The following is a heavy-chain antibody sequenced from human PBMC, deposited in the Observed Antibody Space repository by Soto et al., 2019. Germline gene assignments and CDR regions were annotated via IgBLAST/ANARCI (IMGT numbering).Heavy chain of an antibody. Sequence: EVQLVESGGGLVQPGGSLRLSCAASGFTVSSNYMSWFGQAPGKGLEGVSVIYSGGSTYYADSVKGRFTISRDNSKNTLYLQMNSLRAEDTAVYYCARDVAAYDYWGQGTLVTVSS. CDR2: IYSGGST. J-gene: IGHJ4*02. V-gene: IGHV3-66*01. CDR3: ARDVAAYDY. CDR1: GFTVSSNY. D-gene: IGHD6-25*01.